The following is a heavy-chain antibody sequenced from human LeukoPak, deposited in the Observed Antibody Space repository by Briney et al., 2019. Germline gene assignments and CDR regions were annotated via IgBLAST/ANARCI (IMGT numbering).Heavy chain of an antibody. Sequence: PGGSLRLSCAASGFTFSDYYMTWLRQAPGKGLEWVSYISSSGGTIYYADSVKGRFTISRDNAKNSLYLQMNSLRVEDTAVYYCAGGLAFDYWGQGTLVTVSS. CDR3: AGGLAFDY. CDR1: GFTFSDYY. V-gene: IGHV3-11*01. D-gene: IGHD6-19*01. J-gene: IGHJ4*02. CDR2: ISSSGGTI.